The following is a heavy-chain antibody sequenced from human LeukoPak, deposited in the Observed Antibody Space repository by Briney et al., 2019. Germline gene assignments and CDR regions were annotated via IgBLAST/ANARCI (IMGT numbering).Heavy chain of an antibody. CDR2: IRGSGGST. CDR1: GFTFSSYA. V-gene: IGHV3-23*01. Sequence: GGSLRLSCAASGFTFSSYAMSWVRQAPGKGLEWVSAIRGSGGSTYYADSVKGRFTISRDSSKNTLYLQMNSLRAEDTAVYYCAKDRRQLGPSPTWGQGTLVTVSS. CDR3: AKDRRQLGPSPT. D-gene: IGHD6-6*01. J-gene: IGHJ5*02.